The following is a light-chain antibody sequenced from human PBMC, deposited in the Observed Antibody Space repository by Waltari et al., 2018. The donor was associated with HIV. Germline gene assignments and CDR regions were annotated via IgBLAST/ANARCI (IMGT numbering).Light chain of an antibody. CDR2: AAS. CDR3: QQSYSTPRT. Sequence: DIQMTQSPSSLSAAVGDRVTISCRASQSISNYLNWDQNKPGKAPELLVYAASSWQSGVPSRFSVSGSGTDFTLIISSLQREDFATYYCQQSYSTPRTFGQGTKVEIK. CDR1: QSISNY. V-gene: IGKV1-39*01. J-gene: IGKJ2*01.